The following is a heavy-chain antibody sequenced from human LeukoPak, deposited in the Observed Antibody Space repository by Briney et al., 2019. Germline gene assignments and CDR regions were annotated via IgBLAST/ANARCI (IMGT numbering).Heavy chain of an antibody. J-gene: IGHJ4*02. V-gene: IGHV4-59*08. CDR3: ARHKGGGSNPFDC. CDR1: GGSISGYY. Sequence: SETLSLTCTVSGGSISGYYWSWIRQPPGKGLEWIGFIHYSGATNYNPSLKSRLTISVDASQTQVSLKLTSVTAADTAMYYCARHKGGGSNPFDCWGQGTLVTVSS. CDR2: IHYSGAT. D-gene: IGHD6-13*01.